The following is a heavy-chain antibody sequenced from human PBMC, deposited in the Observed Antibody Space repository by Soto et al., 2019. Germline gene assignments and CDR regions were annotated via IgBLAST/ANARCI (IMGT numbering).Heavy chain of an antibody. Sequence: GGSLRLSCAASGFTFSSYSMNWVRQAPGKGLEWVSAISGSGGSTYHADSVKGRFTISRDNSKNTLYLQMNSLRAEDTAVYYCANSYVVVTARGYWGQGTLVTVSS. J-gene: IGHJ4*02. V-gene: IGHV3-23*01. CDR3: ANSYVVVTARGY. CDR2: ISGSGGST. D-gene: IGHD2-21*02. CDR1: GFTFSSYS.